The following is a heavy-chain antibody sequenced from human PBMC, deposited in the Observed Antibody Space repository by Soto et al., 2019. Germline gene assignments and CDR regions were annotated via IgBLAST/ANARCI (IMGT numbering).Heavy chain of an antibody. Sequence: EVQLVASGGGLVQPGGSLRLSCVTSGFTFSSHWMNWVRQAPGKGLEWVANINQDGSERYYGDSVKGRCTISRDNAKNSRHHQVNSLRAEDTAVYYCEAAVGWGQGTLVTVSS. D-gene: IGHD6-19*01. V-gene: IGHV3-7*01. CDR1: GFTFSSHW. J-gene: IGHJ4*02. CDR2: INQDGSER. CDR3: EAAVG.